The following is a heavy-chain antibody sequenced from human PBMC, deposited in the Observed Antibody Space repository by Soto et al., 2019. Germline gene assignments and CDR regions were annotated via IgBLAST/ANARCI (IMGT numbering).Heavy chain of an antibody. V-gene: IGHV3-53*01. D-gene: IGHD6-6*01. Sequence: SGGSLRLSCAASGFTVSSNCMNWVRQAPGKGLEWVSIIYSDGTTSYADSVKGRFTISRDNFKSTLHLQMNSLRAEDTAVYYCAILSNWGQGTLVTVSS. J-gene: IGHJ4*02. CDR3: AILSN. CDR2: IYSDGTT. CDR1: GFTVSSNC.